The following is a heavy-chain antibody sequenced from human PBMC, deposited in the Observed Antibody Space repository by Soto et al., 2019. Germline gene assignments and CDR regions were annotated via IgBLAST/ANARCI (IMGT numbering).Heavy chain of an antibody. D-gene: IGHD6-19*01. V-gene: IGHV1-69*12. J-gene: IGHJ6*02. Sequence: QVQLVQSGAEVTKPGSSVKVSCKASGGTFSNYAISWVRQAPGQGLEWMGGIVPIFGTTNYAQKFQGRVTIIADDSTNTAYLELSRLRSEDTAMYYCARVDAVVGIYNYHGLDVWGQGTAVRVSS. CDR2: IVPIFGTT. CDR3: ARVDAVVGIYNYHGLDV. CDR1: GGTFSNYA.